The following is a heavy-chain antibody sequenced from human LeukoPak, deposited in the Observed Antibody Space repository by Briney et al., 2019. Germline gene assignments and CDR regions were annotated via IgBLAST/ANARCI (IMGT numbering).Heavy chain of an antibody. CDR2: VSISSGTI. J-gene: IGHJ4*02. CDR3: ARAMSTFGGVRNYFDS. CDR1: GFTFSGHN. D-gene: IGHD3-16*01. V-gene: IGHV3-48*04. Sequence: GGSLRLSCAVSGFTFSGHNMNWVRQAPGKGLEWISFVSISSGTIYYADSVNGRFRISRDSAKSSLDLEMNSLRAEDTAVYYCARAMSTFGGVRNYFDSWGQGTLVTVSS.